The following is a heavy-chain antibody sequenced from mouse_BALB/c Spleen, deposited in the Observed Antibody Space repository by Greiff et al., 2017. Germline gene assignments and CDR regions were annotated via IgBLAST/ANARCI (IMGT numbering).Heavy chain of an antibody. CDR2: INPSSGYT. CDR3: ARRGTVVVGYYFDY. V-gene: IGHV1-4*01. CDR1: GYTFTSYT. J-gene: IGHJ2*01. Sequence: GQLQESGAELARPGASVKMSCKASGYTFTSYTMHWVKQRPGQGLEWIGYINPSSGYTNYNQKFKDKATLTADKSSSTAYMQLSSLTSEDSAVYYCARRGTVVVGYYFDYWGQGTTLTVSS. D-gene: IGHD1-1*01.